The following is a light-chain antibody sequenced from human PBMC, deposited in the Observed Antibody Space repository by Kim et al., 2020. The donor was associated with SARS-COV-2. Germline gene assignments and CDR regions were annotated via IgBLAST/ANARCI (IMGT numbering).Light chain of an antibody. CDR1: QSVDRW. CDR3: QQYSTYSYS. CDR2: DAT. V-gene: IGKV1-5*01. J-gene: IGKJ2*03. Sequence: SASIRDRVSITCRASQSVDRWLAWYQQRPGKAPKLLIYDATDLKSGVPSRFSGRGSGTEFTLTITSLQPDDFGTYYCQQYSTYSYSLGQGTKLEI.